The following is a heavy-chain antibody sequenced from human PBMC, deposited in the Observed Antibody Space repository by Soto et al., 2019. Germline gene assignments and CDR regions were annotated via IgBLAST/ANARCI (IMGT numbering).Heavy chain of an antibody. V-gene: IGHV4-59*01. D-gene: IGHD3-3*01. Sequence: SETLSLTCSVSGGSISSYYWSWIRQPPGKGLEWIGYIYYSGSTNYNPSLKSRVTISVDTSKNQFSLKLSSVTAADTAVYYCARAQPCFWRVLNWLAPWGKGTLLTASS. J-gene: IGHJ5*02. CDR1: GGSISSYY. CDR3: ARAQPCFWRVLNWLAP. CDR2: IYYSGST.